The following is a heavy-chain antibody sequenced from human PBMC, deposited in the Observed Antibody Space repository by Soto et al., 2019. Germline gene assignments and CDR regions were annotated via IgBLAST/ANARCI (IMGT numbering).Heavy chain of an antibody. J-gene: IGHJ5*02. Sequence: KTSETLSLTCTVSGGSIGTSYWGWIRQPPGKGLEWIGTMYYGGSTYYNPSLKSRVTISVDTSKNQFSLSLTSVTAADTAVYYCARDIAIAWFFLWGHGTLVTVSS. V-gene: IGHV4-39*02. D-gene: IGHD2-15*01. CDR2: MYYGGST. CDR3: ARDIAIAWFFL. CDR1: GGSIGTSY.